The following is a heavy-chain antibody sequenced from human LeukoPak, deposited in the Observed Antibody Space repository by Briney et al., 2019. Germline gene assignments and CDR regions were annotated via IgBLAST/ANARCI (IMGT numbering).Heavy chain of an antibody. D-gene: IGHD3/OR15-3a*01. CDR1: GFTFSSYG. CDR2: IYYSGNT. J-gene: IGHJ4*02. V-gene: IGHV4-39*01. CDR3: ARQTGSGLFILP. Sequence: GSLRLSCAASGFTFSSYGMSWVRQPPGKGLEWIGSIYYSGNTYYNASPKSRVSISIDTSKNQFYLRLTSVTAADTAVYYCARQTGSGLFILPGGQGTLVTVSS.